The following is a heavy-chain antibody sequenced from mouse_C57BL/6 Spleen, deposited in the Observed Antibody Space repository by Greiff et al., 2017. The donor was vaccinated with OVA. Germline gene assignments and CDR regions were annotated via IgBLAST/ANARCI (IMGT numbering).Heavy chain of an antibody. CDR1: GYTFTSYW. Sequence: VQLQQPGAELVKPGASVKMSCKASGYTFTSYWITWVKQRPGQGLEWVGDIYPGSGSTNYNEKFKSKATLTVDTSSSPACVQRSSLTSEDSAVYDCGVDSSGYIDDGGQGATLTVSS. V-gene: IGHV1-55*01. J-gene: IGHJ2*01. CDR3: GVDSSGYIDD. CDR2: IYPGSGST. D-gene: IGHD3-2*02.